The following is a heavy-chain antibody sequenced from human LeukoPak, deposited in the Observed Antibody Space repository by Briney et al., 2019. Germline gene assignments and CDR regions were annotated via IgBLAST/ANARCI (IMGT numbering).Heavy chain of an antibody. J-gene: IGHJ4*02. CDR2: IYHSGST. Sequence: SETLPLTCAVSGGSISSGGYSWSWIRQPPGKGLEWIGYIYHSGSTYYNPSLKSRVTISVDRSKNQFSLKLSSVTAADTAVYYCARVGTHDYGDSHFDCWGQGTLVTVSS. CDR1: GGSISSGGYS. V-gene: IGHV4-30-2*01. D-gene: IGHD4-17*01. CDR3: ARVGTHDYGDSHFDC.